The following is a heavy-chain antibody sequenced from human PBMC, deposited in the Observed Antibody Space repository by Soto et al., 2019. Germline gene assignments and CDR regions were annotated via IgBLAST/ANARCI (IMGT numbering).Heavy chain of an antibody. CDR1: GFTFITYE. CDR3: VRDTMRASAAASLDY. J-gene: IGHJ4*02. V-gene: IGHV3-48*03. Sequence: EVQLVESGGGLVQPGGSMRLSCAASGFTFITYEFNWVRQAPGRGLEWISYISVSGNIIRYADSVKGRFTISRDNAENSLHLHMSSLRVDDTAVYFCVRDTMRASAAASLDYWGQGTQVIVSS. CDR2: ISVSGNII. D-gene: IGHD6-13*01.